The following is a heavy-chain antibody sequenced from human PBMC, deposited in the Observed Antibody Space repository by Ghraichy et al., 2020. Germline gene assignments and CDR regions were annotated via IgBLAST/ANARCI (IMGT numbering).Heavy chain of an antibody. CDR3: ARALPYYYDSSGYYYTSDAFDI. D-gene: IGHD3-22*01. CDR1: GGSISSYY. V-gene: IGHV4-59*01. J-gene: IGHJ3*02. Sequence: SETLSLTCTVSGGSISSYYWSWIRQPPGKGLEWIGYIYYSGSTNYNPSLKSRVTISVDTSKNQFSLKLSSVTAADTAVYYCARALPYYYDSSGYYYTSDAFDIWGQGTMVTVSS. CDR2: IYYSGST.